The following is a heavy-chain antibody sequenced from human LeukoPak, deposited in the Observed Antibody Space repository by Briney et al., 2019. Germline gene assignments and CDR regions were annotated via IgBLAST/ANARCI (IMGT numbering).Heavy chain of an antibody. CDR1: GFTFSTYD. CDR3: AREYSGSYIGWAFDI. Sequence: GGSLRLSCAASGFTFSTYDMHWVRQATGKGLEWVSAIGTVGDTYYLDSVKGRFTISREDAKNSLYLQMNSLRVGDTAVYYCAREYSGSYIGWAFDIWGQGTMVTVSS. D-gene: IGHD1-26*01. CDR2: IGTVGDT. V-gene: IGHV3-13*01. J-gene: IGHJ3*02.